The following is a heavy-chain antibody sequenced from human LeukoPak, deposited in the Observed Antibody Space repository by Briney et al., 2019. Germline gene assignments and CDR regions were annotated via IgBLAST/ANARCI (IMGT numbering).Heavy chain of an antibody. CDR2: ISGDGYST. J-gene: IGHJ4*02. V-gene: IGHV3-23*01. D-gene: IGHD3-10*01. CDR1: GFTFSTYT. Sequence: PGGSLRLSCAASGFTFSTYTMAWVRQAPGGGLEWVSGISGDGYSTYYADSVKGRFAISRDNSKSTLYLRMNSLRAEDTAVYYCAKDFGRNLGGPGYWGRGTRVTVSS. CDR3: AKDFGRNLGGPGY.